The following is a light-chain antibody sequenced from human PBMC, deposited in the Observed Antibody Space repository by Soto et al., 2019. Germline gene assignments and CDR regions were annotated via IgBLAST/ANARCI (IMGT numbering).Light chain of an antibody. V-gene: IGKV3-20*01. CDR3: QQYGSSPYT. Sequence: EIVLTQSPATLSLSPGERATLSCRASQSGSSTYLAWYQQKPGQAPRLLIYGASSRATGIPDRFSGSGSGTDFTLTISRLEPEDFAIYYCQQYGSSPYTFGQGTKVDIK. J-gene: IGKJ2*01. CDR1: QSGSSTY. CDR2: GAS.